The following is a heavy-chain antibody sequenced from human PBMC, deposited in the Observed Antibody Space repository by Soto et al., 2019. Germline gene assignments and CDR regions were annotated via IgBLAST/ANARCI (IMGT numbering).Heavy chain of an antibody. D-gene: IGHD3-9*01. Sequence: QVQLQESGPGLVKPSETLSLTGTVSGGSISSYYWSWIRQPPGKGLEWIGYIHYSGSTHYNRSLKSRVTISLDTSKNQFSLKLTSVTAAVSAVYYCARHSTGLDVWGKGTTVTVSS. CDR1: GGSISSYY. J-gene: IGHJ6*04. CDR3: ARHSTGLDV. CDR2: IHYSGST. V-gene: IGHV4-59*08.